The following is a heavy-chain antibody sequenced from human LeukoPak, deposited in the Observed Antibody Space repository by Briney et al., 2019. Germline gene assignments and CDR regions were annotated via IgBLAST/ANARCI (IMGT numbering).Heavy chain of an antibody. V-gene: IGHV1-2*02. CDR2: INPNSGDT. Sequence: ASVKVSCKASGYTFTGYYMQWARQAPVLGLEWMGWINPNSGDTNYAQKFQGRVTMTRDTSISTAYMELSRLRSDDTAVYYCARVAYCSVTSCYPFDYWGQGTLVTISS. J-gene: IGHJ4*02. CDR1: GYTFTGYY. D-gene: IGHD2-2*01. CDR3: ARVAYCSVTSCYPFDY.